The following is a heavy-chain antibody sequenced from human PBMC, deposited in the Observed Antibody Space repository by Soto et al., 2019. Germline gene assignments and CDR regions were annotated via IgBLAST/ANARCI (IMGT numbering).Heavy chain of an antibody. CDR2: IYYSGST. CDR1: GGSINSRSYY. Sequence: SETLSLTCTVSGGSINSRSYYWGWIRQSPGKGLEWIGSIYYSGSTYYNPSLKSRVAMSVDTSKNQFSLKLRSVSAADTAVYYCVRQRTSVVTQAYFDDWGQGSLVTVPS. D-gene: IGHD2-21*02. CDR3: VRQRTSVVTQAYFDD. J-gene: IGHJ4*02. V-gene: IGHV4-39*01.